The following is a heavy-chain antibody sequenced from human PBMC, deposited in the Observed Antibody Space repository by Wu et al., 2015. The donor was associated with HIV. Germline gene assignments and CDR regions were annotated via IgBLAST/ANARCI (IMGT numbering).Heavy chain of an antibody. D-gene: IGHD3-16*01. CDR3: ATSLEVSGFDY. J-gene: IGHJ4*02. CDR1: GFTFIDYY. Sequence: EVQLLQSGAEVKKPGTTLKISCKVSGFTFIDYYISWVQLAPGKGPQWMGFVDPENGQTMFAEKFEDRVTLTADRSIDTAYMELRHLTPEDTAIYYCATSLEVSGFDYWGQGSLVTVSS. CDR2: VDPENGQT. V-gene: IGHV1-69-2*01.